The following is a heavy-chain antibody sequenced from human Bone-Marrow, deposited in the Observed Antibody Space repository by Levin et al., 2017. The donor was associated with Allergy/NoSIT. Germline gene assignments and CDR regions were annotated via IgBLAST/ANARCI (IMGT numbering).Heavy chain of an antibody. V-gene: IGHV4-39*07. Sequence: SQTLSLTCNVSGDSISGTTYYWGWIRQPPGKGLEWIGSIYYSGNSYYSPSLKSRVTILLDTSENQLSLKVTSVTAADTAVYYCARHRRLSGPEAYFDYWGQGTLATVSS. CDR3: ARHRRLSGPEAYFDY. J-gene: IGHJ4*02. D-gene: IGHD1-26*01. CDR2: IYYSGNS. CDR1: GDSISGTTYY.